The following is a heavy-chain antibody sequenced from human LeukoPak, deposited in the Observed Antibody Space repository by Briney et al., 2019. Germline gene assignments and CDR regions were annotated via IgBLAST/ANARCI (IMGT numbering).Heavy chain of an antibody. D-gene: IGHD6-19*01. V-gene: IGHV3-23*01. CDR2: ISGSGGST. CDR1: GFTFSNYA. CDR3: AKGSSGWYSKNLESYFDY. J-gene: IGHJ4*02. Sequence: GGSLRLSCAASGFTFSNYAMSWVRQAPGKGLEWVSAISGSGGSTHYADSVKGRFTISRDNSKNTLHLQMNSLRAEDTAVYFCAKGSSGWYSKNLESYFDYWGQGTLVTVSS.